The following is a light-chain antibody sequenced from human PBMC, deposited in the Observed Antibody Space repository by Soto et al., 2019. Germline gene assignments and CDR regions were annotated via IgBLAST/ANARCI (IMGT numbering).Light chain of an antibody. CDR3: QQYYSTTPT. J-gene: IGKJ4*01. Sequence: DIVMTQSPDSLAVSLGEGATINCKYSQSVLYSSNNKKYLAWYQQKPGQPPKXXXYWASTRESGVPDRFSGSGSGTDGTITISSLKPEDGAVYYCQQYYSTTPTFGGGTKVDIK. CDR1: QSVLYSSNNKKY. V-gene: IGKV4-1*01. CDR2: WAS.